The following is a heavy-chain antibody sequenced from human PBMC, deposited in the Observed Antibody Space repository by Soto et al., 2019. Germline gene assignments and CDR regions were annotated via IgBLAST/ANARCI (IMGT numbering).Heavy chain of an antibody. D-gene: IGHD1-26*01. V-gene: IGHV3-23*01. J-gene: IGHJ3*02. Sequence: GESLKISCAASGFTFSSYAMSWVRQAPGKGLEWVSAISGSGGSTYYADSVKGRFTISRDNSKNTLYLQMNSLRAEDTAVYYCAKDQGYSGSYYDAFDIWGQGTMVTVSS. CDR1: GFTFSSYA. CDR2: ISGSGGST. CDR3: AKDQGYSGSYYDAFDI.